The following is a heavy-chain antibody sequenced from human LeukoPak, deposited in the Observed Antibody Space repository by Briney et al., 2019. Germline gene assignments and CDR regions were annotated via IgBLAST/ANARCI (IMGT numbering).Heavy chain of an antibody. Sequence: ASVKVSCKASGYSFTTYAIHWVRQAPGQRLEWMGWIHAGNGNTKYSQNFQGRVTITRDTSASTAYMELSSLRSEDTAVYYCARDPIGAVAAYYSDYWGQGNLVTVFS. CDR3: ARDPIGAVAAYYSDY. D-gene: IGHD6-19*01. J-gene: IGHJ4*02. CDR1: GYSFTTYA. V-gene: IGHV1-3*01. CDR2: IHAGNGNT.